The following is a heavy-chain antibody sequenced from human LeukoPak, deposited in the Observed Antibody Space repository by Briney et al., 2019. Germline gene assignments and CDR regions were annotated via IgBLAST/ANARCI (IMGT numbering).Heavy chain of an antibody. Sequence: SETLSLTCTVSGGSISSGSYYWSWIRQPAGKGLEWIGRIYTSGSTNYNPSLKSRVTISVDTSKNQFSLKLSSVTAADTAVYYCARGGHDSSGYYSFDYWGQGTLVTVSS. CDR2: IYTSGST. V-gene: IGHV4-61*02. J-gene: IGHJ4*02. CDR1: GGSISSGSYY. D-gene: IGHD3-22*01. CDR3: ARGGHDSSGYYSFDY.